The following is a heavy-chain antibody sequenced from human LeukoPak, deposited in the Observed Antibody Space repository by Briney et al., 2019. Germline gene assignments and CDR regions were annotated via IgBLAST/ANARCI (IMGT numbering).Heavy chain of an antibody. J-gene: IGHJ4*02. Sequence: GGSLRLSCAASGFTFDDYVMHWVRQAPGKGLEWVSGITWNSDTLAYADSVKGRFTISRDNSKNTLYLQMNSLRAEDKAVYYCAKEFVPGFDYWGRGTLVTVSS. D-gene: IGHD3-10*02. CDR2: ITWNSDTL. V-gene: IGHV3-9*01. CDR3: AKEFVPGFDY. CDR1: GFTFDDYV.